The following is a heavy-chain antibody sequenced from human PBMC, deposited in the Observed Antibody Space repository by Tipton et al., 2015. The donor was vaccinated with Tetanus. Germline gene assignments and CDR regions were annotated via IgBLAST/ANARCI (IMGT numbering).Heavy chain of an antibody. CDR1: GGSISSYY. CDR2: IYYSGST. D-gene: IGHD3-22*01. V-gene: IGHV4-59*12. Sequence: TLSLTCTVSGGSISSYYWSWIRQPPGKGLEWIGYIYYSGSTNYNPSLKSRVTISVDTSKNQFSLKLSPVTAADTAVYYCARYYDSSGYYRRRYTSSFDYWGQGTLVTVSS. CDR3: ARYYDSSGYYRRRYTSSFDY. J-gene: IGHJ4*02.